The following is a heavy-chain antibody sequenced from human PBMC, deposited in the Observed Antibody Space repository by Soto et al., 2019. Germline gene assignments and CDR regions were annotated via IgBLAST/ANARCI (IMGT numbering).Heavy chain of an antibody. CDR3: ARQQDLADDLDR. Sequence: VHLVESGGGLVKPRESLRLSCAASGFNFGDFYMSWIRQAPGKGLEWVSFMSGSGASVYYADSVKGRFTISRDNAKNSLYLQMNSLRADDTAMYYCARQQDLADDLDRWGQGTAVTVSS. J-gene: IGHJ5*02. CDR2: MSGSGASV. CDR1: GFNFGDFY. V-gene: IGHV3-11*01. D-gene: IGHD6-13*01.